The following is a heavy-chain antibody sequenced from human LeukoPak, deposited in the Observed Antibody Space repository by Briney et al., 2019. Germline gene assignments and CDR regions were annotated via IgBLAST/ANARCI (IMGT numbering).Heavy chain of an antibody. Sequence: GGSLRLSCAASGFTFSSYGMHWVRQAPGKGLEWVAFIRYDGSNKYYADSVKGRFTISRDNSKNTLYLQMNSLRAEDTAVYYCARGGYGSHYYYYCYMDVXGKGTTXTVSS. D-gene: IGHD5-18*01. J-gene: IGHJ6*03. CDR1: GFTFSSYG. CDR3: ARGGYGSHYYYYCYMDV. CDR2: IRYDGSNK. V-gene: IGHV3-30*02.